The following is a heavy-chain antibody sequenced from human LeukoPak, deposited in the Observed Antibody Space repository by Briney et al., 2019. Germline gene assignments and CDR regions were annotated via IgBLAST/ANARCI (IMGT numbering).Heavy chain of an antibody. CDR1: GFTVSTNY. V-gene: IGHV3-66*02. CDR3: ARGSAYSH. D-gene: IGHD3-22*01. CDR2: IYSGGST. J-gene: IGHJ4*02. Sequence: GGSLRLSCAASGFTVSTNYMSWVRQAPGKGLEWVSVIYSGGSTYYADSVKGRFTISRDNSKYMLYPQMNSLRAEDTAVYYCARGSAYSHWGQGTLVTVSS.